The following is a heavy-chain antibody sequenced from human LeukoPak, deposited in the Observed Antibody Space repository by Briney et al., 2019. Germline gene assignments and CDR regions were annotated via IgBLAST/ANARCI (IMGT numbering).Heavy chain of an antibody. CDR2: IYYSGST. CDR3: AREVGDYGYYYYGMDV. D-gene: IGHD4-17*01. CDR1: GGSISSYY. Sequence: SETLSLTCTVSGGSISSYYWSWIRQPPGKGLEWIGSIYYSGSTYYNPSLKSRVTISVDTSKNQFSLKLSSVTAADTAVYYCAREVGDYGYYYYGMDVWGQGTTVTVSS. J-gene: IGHJ6*02. V-gene: IGHV4-39*07.